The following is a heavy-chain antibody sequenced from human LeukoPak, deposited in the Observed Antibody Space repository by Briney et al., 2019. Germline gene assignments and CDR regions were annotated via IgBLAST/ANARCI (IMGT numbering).Heavy chain of an antibody. J-gene: IGHJ4*02. CDR2: IYYSGST. Sequence: SETLSLTGTVSGGSISSYYWSWIRQSPGKGLEWIGYIYYSGSTNYNPSLKSRVTILVDTSKNQFSLKLSSVTAADTAVYYCARAVVGYSYGYFDYWGQGTLVTVSS. D-gene: IGHD5-18*01. V-gene: IGHV4-59*01. CDR1: GGSISSYY. CDR3: ARAVVGYSYGYFDY.